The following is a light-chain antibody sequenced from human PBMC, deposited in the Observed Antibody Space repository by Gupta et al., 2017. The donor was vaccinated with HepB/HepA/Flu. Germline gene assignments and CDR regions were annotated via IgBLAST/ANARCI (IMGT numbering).Light chain of an antibody. Sequence: DIQMTQSPASLSASVGDSVPITCRASQSISSYLNWYQQQPGKAPGLLISSASSLHSGVSSRFSGSGSGTDFTLTISSLQPEDSATYHCQQSYRTPPTFGQGTKVEIK. CDR3: QQSYRTPPT. V-gene: IGKV1-39*01. J-gene: IGKJ1*01. CDR1: QSISSY. CDR2: SAS.